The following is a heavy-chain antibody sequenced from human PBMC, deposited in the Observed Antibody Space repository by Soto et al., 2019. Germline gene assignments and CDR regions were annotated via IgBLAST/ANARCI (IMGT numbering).Heavy chain of an antibody. V-gene: IGHV3-23*01. Sequence: EVPLLESGGGLVQPGGSLRLSCAASGFTFSSYAMSWVRQAPGKGLEWVSAISGSGGSTYYADSVKGRFTISRDNSKNTLYLQMNSLRAEDTAVYYCAKGIYDYVWGSYPVDYFYGMDVWGQGTTVTVSS. D-gene: IGHD3-16*02. J-gene: IGHJ6*02. CDR3: AKGIYDYVWGSYPVDYFYGMDV. CDR1: GFTFSSYA. CDR2: ISGSGGST.